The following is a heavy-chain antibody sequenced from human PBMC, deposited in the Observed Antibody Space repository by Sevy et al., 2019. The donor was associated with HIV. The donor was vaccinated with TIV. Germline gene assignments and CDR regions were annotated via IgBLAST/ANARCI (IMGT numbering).Heavy chain of an antibody. CDR3: AREGCTKPHDY. J-gene: IGHJ4*02. D-gene: IGHD2-8*01. CDR2: LSFGCGEI. Sequence: GGSLRLSCAASGFTFSKYSMSWVRQPPGKGLEWVSTLSFGCGEINYADSVKGRFTTSRDNSKSSVYLQMNNLRPEDTAVYYCAREGCTKPHDYWGQRTLVTVSS. V-gene: IGHV3-23*01. CDR1: GFTFSKYS.